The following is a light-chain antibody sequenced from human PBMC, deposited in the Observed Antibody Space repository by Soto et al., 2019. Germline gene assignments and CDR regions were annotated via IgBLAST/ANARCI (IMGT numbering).Light chain of an antibody. Sequence: EIVLTQSPATLSLCPGERATLSCRASQSVSSYLAWYQQKPGQAPRLLIYDASNRATGIPARFSGSGSGTAFTLTISRLEPEDFAVYYCQQRSNWPPITFGQGTRLEVK. J-gene: IGKJ5*01. CDR1: QSVSSY. V-gene: IGKV3-11*01. CDR3: QQRSNWPPIT. CDR2: DAS.